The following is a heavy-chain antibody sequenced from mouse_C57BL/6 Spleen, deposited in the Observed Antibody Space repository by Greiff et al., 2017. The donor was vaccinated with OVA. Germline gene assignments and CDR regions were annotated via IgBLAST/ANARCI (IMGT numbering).Heavy chain of an antibody. CDR1: GFTFSDYG. D-gene: IGHD1-1*01. V-gene: IGHV5-17*01. CDR3: ARPVVARYWYSDV. CDR2: ISSGSSTI. Sequence: EVQLVESGGGLVKPGGSLKLSCAASGFTFSDYGMHWVRQAPEKGLEWVAYISSGSSTIYYADTVKGRFTISRDNAKNTLFLQMTSLRSVDTAMYFCARPVVARYWYSDVWGTGTTVTVSS. J-gene: IGHJ1*03.